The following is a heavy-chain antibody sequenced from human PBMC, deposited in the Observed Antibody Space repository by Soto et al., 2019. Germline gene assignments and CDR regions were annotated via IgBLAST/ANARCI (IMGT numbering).Heavy chain of an antibody. CDR3: ATDPPGGGVRPIYYYYGMDV. V-gene: IGHV1-46*01. J-gene: IGHJ6*02. Sequence: SVKVSCKASGYTFTSYYMHWVRQAPVQGLEWMGIINPSGGSTSYAQKFQGRVTMTRDTSTSTVYMELSSLRSEDTAVYYCATDPPGGGVRPIYYYYGMDVWGQGTTVTVSS. CDR1: GYTFTSYY. CDR2: INPSGGST. D-gene: IGHD2-8*02.